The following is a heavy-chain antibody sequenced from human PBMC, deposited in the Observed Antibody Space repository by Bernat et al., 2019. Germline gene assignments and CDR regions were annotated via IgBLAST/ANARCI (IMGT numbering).Heavy chain of an antibody. CDR2: INAGNGNT. Sequence: QVQLVQSGAEEKKPGASVKVSCKASGYTFTSYAMHWVRQAPGQRLEWMGWINAGNGNTKYSQKFQGRDTITRDTYASTAYMELSSLRSEDTAVYYCARVRACLSGVCPYRGLFDYWGQGTLVTVSS. CDR3: ARVRACLSGVCPYRGLFDY. D-gene: IGHD2-8*02. J-gene: IGHJ4*02. V-gene: IGHV1-3*05. CDR1: GYTFTSYA.